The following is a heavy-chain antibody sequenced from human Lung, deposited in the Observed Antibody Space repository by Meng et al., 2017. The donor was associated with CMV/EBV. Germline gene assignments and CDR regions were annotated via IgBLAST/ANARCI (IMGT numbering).Heavy chain of an antibody. CDR3: AKSSNSVPRWFDS. CDR1: GFNFKSYG. CDR2: IRYDGSNK. V-gene: IGHV3-30*02. Sequence: GGSLRLSCAASGFNFKSYGMHWVRQAPGKGLEWVAFIRYDGSNKNYEESVKGRFTISRDNSKNTLYLQMNSLTVEDTALYYCAKSSNSVPRWFDSWGQGAXVTVSS. D-gene: IGHD2-15*01. J-gene: IGHJ5*01.